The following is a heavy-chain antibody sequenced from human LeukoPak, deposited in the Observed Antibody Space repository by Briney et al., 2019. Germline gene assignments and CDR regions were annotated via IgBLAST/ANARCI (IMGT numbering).Heavy chain of an antibody. D-gene: IGHD3-16*01. J-gene: IGHJ4*02. V-gene: IGHV4-39*01. CDR2: IYYSGNT. CDR3: ARQGMMGAFDY. Sequence: PSETLSLTCTVSGGSISSSGYYWGWIRQPPGKGLEWIGNIYYSGNTYYNPSLKSRVTISVDTSKNQFSLKLSSVTAADTAVYYCARQGMMGAFDYWGQGTLVTVSS. CDR1: GGSISSSGYY.